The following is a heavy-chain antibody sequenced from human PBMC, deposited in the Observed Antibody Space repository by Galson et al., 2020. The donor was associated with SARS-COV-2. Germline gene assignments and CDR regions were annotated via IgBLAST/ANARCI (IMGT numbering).Heavy chain of an antibody. J-gene: IGHJ3*02. V-gene: IGHV1-69*13. Sequence: SVQVSCKASGGPFSSYAISWVRQAPGQGLEWMGGNSPIFGTANYAQKFQGRVTITADESTSTAYMELSSLRSEDTAVYYCAREVVRGVIIPDAFDIWGQGTMVTVSS. CDR1: GGPFSSYA. D-gene: IGHD3-10*01. CDR2: NSPIFGTA. CDR3: AREVVRGVIIPDAFDI.